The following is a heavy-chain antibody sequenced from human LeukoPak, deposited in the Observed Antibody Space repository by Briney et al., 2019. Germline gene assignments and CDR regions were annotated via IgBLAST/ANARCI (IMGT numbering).Heavy chain of an antibody. D-gene: IGHD2-2*01. CDR3: ARDYLYAFDY. CDR2: ISGRGNAI. CDR1: GFSFSSYS. J-gene: IGHJ4*02. Sequence: GGSLRLSCAASGFSFSSYSMNWVRQAPGKGLEWVSYISGRGNAIHYTDSVKGRFTISRDNAKNALYLQMNSLRAEDTAVYFCARDYLYAFDYWGQGTLVTVSS. V-gene: IGHV3-48*01.